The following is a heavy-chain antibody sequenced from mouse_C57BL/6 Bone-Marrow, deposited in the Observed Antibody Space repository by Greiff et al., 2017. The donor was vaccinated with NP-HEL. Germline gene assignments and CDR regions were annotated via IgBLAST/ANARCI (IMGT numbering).Heavy chain of an antibody. CDR3: AREGLGLWLRRVDY. J-gene: IGHJ2*01. V-gene: IGHV2-2*01. D-gene: IGHD2-2*01. Sequence: QVQLQQSGPGLVQPSQSLSITCTVSGFSLTSYGVHWVRQSPGQGLEWLGVIWRGGSTDYNAAFISRLSISKDNSKSQVFFKMNSLQADDTAIYYGAREGLGLWLRRVDYWGQGTTLTVSS. CDR1: GFSLTSYG. CDR2: IWRGGST.